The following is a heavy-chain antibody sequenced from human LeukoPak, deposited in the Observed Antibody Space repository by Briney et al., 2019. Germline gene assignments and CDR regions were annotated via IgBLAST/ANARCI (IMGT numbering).Heavy chain of an antibody. CDR1: GYTFTSYY. V-gene: IGHV1-2*06. CDR2: INPNSGGT. Sequence: ASVKVSCKASGYTFTSYYMHWVRQAPGQGLEWVGRINPNSGGTNYAQKFQGRVTMTRDTSISTAYMELSRLRSDDTAVYYCARVSGWHNWFDPWGQGTLVTVSS. J-gene: IGHJ5*02. D-gene: IGHD6-19*01. CDR3: ARVSGWHNWFDP.